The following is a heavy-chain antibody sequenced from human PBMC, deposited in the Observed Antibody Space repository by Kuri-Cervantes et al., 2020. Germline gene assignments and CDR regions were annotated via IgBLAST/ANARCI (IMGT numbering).Heavy chain of an antibody. V-gene: IGHV3-30-3*01. D-gene: IGHD5-12*01. CDR1: GFTFRSSA. J-gene: IGHJ4*02. CDR2: MSYDGSSE. Sequence: GESLKISCAASGFTFRSSAMHWVRQAPGKGLEWVAVMSYDGSSEFYADSVKGRFTISRDNSKNTLYLQMNSLTAEDTAVYYCARDRGGGYVGGYFDYWGQGSLVTVSS. CDR3: ARDRGGGYVGGYFDY.